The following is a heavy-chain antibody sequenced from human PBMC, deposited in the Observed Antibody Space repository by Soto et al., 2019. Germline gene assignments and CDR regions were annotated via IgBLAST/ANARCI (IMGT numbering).Heavy chain of an antibody. CDR2: ISATGGST. V-gene: IGHV3-23*01. J-gene: IGHJ4*02. CDR3: AKDRLAGNFDY. CDR1: GFTFNNYA. Sequence: PGGSLRLSCAASGFTFNNYAMNWVRQAPGKGLEWVATISATGGSTYYADSVKGRFTISRDNSKNTLYLQMNGLRVEDTAVYYCAKDRLAGNFDYWGQGTQVTVSS.